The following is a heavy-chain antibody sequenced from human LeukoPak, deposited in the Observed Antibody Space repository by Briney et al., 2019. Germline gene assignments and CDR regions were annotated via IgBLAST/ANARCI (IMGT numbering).Heavy chain of an antibody. CDR2: INPNSGGT. D-gene: IGHD3-10*01. V-gene: IGHV1-2*06. Sequence: SSVKVSCKASGYTFTGYYMHWVRQAPGQGLEWMGRINPNSGGTNYAQKYQGRVTMTRDTSITTAYMELSRLRSDDTAVYYCARAYYYGSGSYYNVVPFDYWGQGTLVTVSS. CDR3: ARAYYYGSGSYYNVVPFDY. J-gene: IGHJ4*02. CDR1: GYTFTGYY.